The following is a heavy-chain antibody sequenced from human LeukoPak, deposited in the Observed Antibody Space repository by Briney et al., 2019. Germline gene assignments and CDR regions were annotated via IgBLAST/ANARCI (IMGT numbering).Heavy chain of an antibody. D-gene: IGHD2-2*01. V-gene: IGHV3-7*01. CDR3: ARAYFVVPAAISPGY. CDR1: GFTFSSYW. CDR2: IKQDGSEK. Sequence: PGGSLRLSCAASGFTFSSYWMSWVRQAPGKGLEWVANIKQDGSEKYYVDSVKGRFTISRDNAKNSLYLQMNSLRAEDTAVYYCARAYFVVPAAISPGYWGQGTLVTVSS. J-gene: IGHJ4*02.